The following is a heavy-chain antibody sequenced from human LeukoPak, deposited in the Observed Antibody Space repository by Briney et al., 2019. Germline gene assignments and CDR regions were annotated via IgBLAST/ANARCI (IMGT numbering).Heavy chain of an antibody. V-gene: IGHV3-74*03. Sequence: GGSLRLSCAASGFXFRNYWIHWVRQAPGKGRVWVSRLKGDGSITQYVDSVKGRFTISRDNAKNTLYLQMNSLRPEDTAVYYCARDRSGSGDYWGQGTLVTVAS. CDR1: GFXFRNYW. CDR2: LKGDGSIT. J-gene: IGHJ4*02. D-gene: IGHD3-10*01. CDR3: ARDRSGSGDY.